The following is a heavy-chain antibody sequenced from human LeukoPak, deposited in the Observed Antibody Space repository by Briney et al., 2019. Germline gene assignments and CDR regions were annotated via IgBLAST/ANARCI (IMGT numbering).Heavy chain of an antibody. D-gene: IGHD3-22*01. Sequence: SETLSLTCAVYGGSFSGCYWSWIRQPPGKGLEWIGEINHSGSTNYNPSLKSRVTISVDTSKNQFSLKLSSVTAADTAVYYCARAGYYDSSGYWHWGQGTLVTVSS. V-gene: IGHV4-34*01. CDR1: GGSFSGCY. J-gene: IGHJ4*02. CDR2: INHSGST. CDR3: ARAGYYDSSGYWH.